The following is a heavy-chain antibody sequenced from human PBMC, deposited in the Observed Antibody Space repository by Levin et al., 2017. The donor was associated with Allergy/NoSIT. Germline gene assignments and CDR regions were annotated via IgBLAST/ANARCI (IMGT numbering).Heavy chain of an antibody. CDR2: IYYSGST. D-gene: IGHD4-17*01. CDR1: GGSISSGDYY. Sequence: SETLSLTCTVSGGSISSGDYYWSWIRQPPGKGLEWIGYIYYSGSTYYNPSLKSRVTISVDTSKNQFSLKLSSVTAADTAVYYCARNVRSGYGDSDFDYWGQGTLVTVSS. J-gene: IGHJ4*02. V-gene: IGHV4-30-4*01. CDR3: ARNVRSGYGDSDFDY.